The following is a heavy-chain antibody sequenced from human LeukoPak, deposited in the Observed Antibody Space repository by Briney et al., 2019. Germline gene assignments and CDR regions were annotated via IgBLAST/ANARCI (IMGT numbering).Heavy chain of an antibody. V-gene: IGHV1-46*01. CDR2: INPSGGST. CDR1: GGTFSSYA. CDR3: ARPLTGYYFDY. D-gene: IGHD7-27*01. Sequence: ASVKVSCKASGGTFSSYAISWVRQAPGQGLEWIGIINPSGGSTRYAQKFQGRVTMTRDTSTSTVNMELSSLRSEDTAVYYCARPLTGYYFDYWGQGTLVTVSS. J-gene: IGHJ4*02.